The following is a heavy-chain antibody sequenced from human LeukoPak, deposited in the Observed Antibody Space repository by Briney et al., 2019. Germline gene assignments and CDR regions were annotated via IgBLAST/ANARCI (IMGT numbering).Heavy chain of an antibody. CDR2: ITRDGGST. D-gene: IGHD2-8*01. CDR1: GFTFDHYT. J-gene: IGHJ4*02. Sequence: GGSLRLSCAASGFTFDHYTMHWVRQAPGKGLEWVSLITRDGGSTFYSDSVKGRFTISRDNSKSTLYLQMNSLRDDDSAAYFCARVYLERLTAGYFDHWGQGTQVTVSP. V-gene: IGHV3-43*01. CDR3: ARVYLERLTAGYFDH.